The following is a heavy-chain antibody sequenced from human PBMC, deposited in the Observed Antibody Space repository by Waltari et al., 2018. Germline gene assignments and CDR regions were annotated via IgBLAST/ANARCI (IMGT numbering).Heavy chain of an antibody. CDR2: INHSGST. Sequence: QVQLQQWGGGLLKPSETLSLTCAVYGGSFSNYYWSWIRQPPGKGLEWIGEINHSGSTNYNPSLKSRVTTSVDTSKKQFSLKLSSVTAADTAVFYCARGIGETVTSFDYWGQGTLVTVSS. D-gene: IGHD4-17*01. V-gene: IGHV4-34*01. CDR1: GGSFSNYY. CDR3: ARGIGETVTSFDY. J-gene: IGHJ4*02.